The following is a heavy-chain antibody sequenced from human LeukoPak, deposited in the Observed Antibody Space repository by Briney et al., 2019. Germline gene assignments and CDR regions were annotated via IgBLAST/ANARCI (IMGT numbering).Heavy chain of an antibody. CDR1: GYTFTSYG. V-gene: IGHV1-18*01. Sequence: ASVKVSCKASGYTFTSYGISWVRQAPGQGLEGMGWISAYNGNTNYAQKLQGRVTMTTDTSTSTAYMELRSLRSDDTAVYYCAREKGGYYDSSGYSPFDIWGQGTMVTVSS. D-gene: IGHD3-22*01. J-gene: IGHJ3*02. CDR3: AREKGGYYDSSGYSPFDI. CDR2: ISAYNGNT.